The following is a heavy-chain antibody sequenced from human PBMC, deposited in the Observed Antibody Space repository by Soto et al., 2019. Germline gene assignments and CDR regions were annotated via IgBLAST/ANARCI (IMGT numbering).Heavy chain of an antibody. CDR2: INSDGSST. CDR1: GFTFSSYW. D-gene: IGHD6-19*01. J-gene: IGHJ5*02. V-gene: IGHV3-74*01. CDR3: ARGSRRGWDNNWFDP. Sequence: PGGSLRLSCAASGFTFSSYWMHWVRQAPGKGLVWVSRINSDGSSTSYADSVKGRFTISRDNAKNTLYLQMNSLRAEDTAVYYCARGSRRGWDNNWFDPWGQGTLVTV.